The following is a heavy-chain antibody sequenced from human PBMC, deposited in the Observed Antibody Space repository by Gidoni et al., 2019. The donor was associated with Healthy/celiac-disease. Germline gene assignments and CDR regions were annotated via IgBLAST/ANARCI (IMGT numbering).Heavy chain of an antibody. D-gene: IGHD2-8*01. CDR1: GFTFSSYG. V-gene: IGHV3-30*18. CDR2: ISYDGSNK. J-gene: IGHJ2*01. CDR3: AKDGDCTNGVCYSWYFDL. Sequence: QVQLVESGGGVVQPGRSLRLSCAASGFTFSSYGMHWVRQARGKGLEWVAVISYDGSNKYYADSVKGRFTISRDNSKNTLYLQMNSLRAEDTAVYYCAKDGDCTNGVCYSWYFDLWGRGTLVTVSS.